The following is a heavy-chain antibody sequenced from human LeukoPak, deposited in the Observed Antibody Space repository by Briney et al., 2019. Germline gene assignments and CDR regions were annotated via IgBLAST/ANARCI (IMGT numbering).Heavy chain of an antibody. CDR3: ARGFDSKSTYFDY. CDR2: IYYSGST. Sequence: SETPSLTCTVSGGSISSYYWSWIRQPPGKGLEWIGYIYYSGSTNYNPSLKSRVTISVDTSKNQFSLKLRSVTAADTAVYYCARGFDSKSTYFDYWGQGTLVTVSS. D-gene: IGHD5-12*01. CDR1: GGSISSYY. J-gene: IGHJ4*02. V-gene: IGHV4-59*01.